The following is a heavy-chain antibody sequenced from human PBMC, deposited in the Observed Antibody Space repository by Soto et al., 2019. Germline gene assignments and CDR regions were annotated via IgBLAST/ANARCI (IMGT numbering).Heavy chain of an antibody. Sequence: SKTLSLTCTVSGGSISSRSYYWGWIRQPPGKGLEWIGSIYYSGSTYYNPSLKSRVTISVDTSKNQFSLKLSSVTAADTAVYYCARSVAIAVAGPYPGDYYYGMDVWGQGTTVTASS. J-gene: IGHJ6*02. D-gene: IGHD6-19*01. V-gene: IGHV4-39*01. CDR3: ARSVAIAVAGPYPGDYYYGMDV. CDR2: IYYSGST. CDR1: GGSISSRSYY.